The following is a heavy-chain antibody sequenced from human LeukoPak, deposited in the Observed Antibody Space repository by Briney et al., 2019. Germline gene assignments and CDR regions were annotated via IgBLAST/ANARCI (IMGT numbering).Heavy chain of an antibody. D-gene: IGHD6-13*01. J-gene: IGHJ4*02. V-gene: IGHV3-7*05. Sequence: GGSLRLSCAASGFTFSNYWMTWVRQAPGKGLEWVANIKRDGSARNYVDSVKGRFAISRDNSKNTLYLQMNSLRAEDTALFYCAKDRNRYSSSFYSDYWGQGTLVTVSS. CDR2: IKRDGSAR. CDR3: AKDRNRYSSSFYSDY. CDR1: GFTFSNYW.